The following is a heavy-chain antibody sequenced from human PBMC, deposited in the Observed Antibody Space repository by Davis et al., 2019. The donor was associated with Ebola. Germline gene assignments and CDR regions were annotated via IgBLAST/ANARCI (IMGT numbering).Heavy chain of an antibody. CDR2: ISAYSVNT. J-gene: IGHJ3*01. V-gene: IGHV1-18*01. Sequence: AASVKVSCKASGYSFTSYGISWVRQAPGQGLEWMGWISAYSVNTNCAQKFQGRVIMTADTSSDTAYVILSSLRSEDSAVYYCAAGGRGGGFDVWGQGTMVTVS. CDR1: GYSFTSYG. D-gene: IGHD3-16*01. CDR3: AAGGRGGGFDV.